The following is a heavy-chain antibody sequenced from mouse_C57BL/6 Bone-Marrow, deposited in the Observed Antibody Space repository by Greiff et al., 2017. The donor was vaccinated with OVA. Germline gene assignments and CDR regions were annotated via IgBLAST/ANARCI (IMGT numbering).Heavy chain of an antibody. V-gene: IGHV5-9-1*02. CDR2: ISSGGDYI. CDR1: GFTFSSYA. J-gene: IGHJ1*03. CDR3: TRDRGYYGSSYDWYFDV. D-gene: IGHD1-1*01. Sequence: EVKLVESGEGLVKPGGSLKLSCAASGFTFSSYAMSWVRQTPEKRLEWVAYISSGGDYIYYADTVKGRFTISRDNARNTLYLQMSSLKSEDTAMYYCTRDRGYYGSSYDWYFDVWGTGTTVTVSS.